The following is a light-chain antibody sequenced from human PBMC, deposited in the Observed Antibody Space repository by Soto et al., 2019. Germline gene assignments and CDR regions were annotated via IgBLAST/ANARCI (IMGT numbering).Light chain of an antibody. Sequence: EIVLTQSPGTLSLSPGERATLSCRASQSVSSSYLAWYQQKPGQAPRLLIYGASSRATGIPDRFSGSGSGTDFTLTISRLEPEDFAVYYCKQYGSPRLWTFGQGTKVDIK. CDR1: QSVSSSY. CDR2: GAS. V-gene: IGKV3-20*01. J-gene: IGKJ1*01. CDR3: KQYGSPRLWT.